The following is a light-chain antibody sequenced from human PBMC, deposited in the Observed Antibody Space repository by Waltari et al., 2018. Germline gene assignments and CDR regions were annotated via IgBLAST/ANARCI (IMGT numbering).Light chain of an antibody. CDR1: SSDVGLYNY. J-gene: IGLJ3*02. Sequence: QSALTQPASVSGSPGQSITISCTGTSSDVGLYNYLSCYQQHPGKAPKLMIYDVSERPSGVSNRFSGSKSGNTASLTISGLQAEDEADYYCNSYAGSSSWVFGGGTKLTVL. CDR3: NSYAGSSSWV. CDR2: DVS. V-gene: IGLV2-14*01.